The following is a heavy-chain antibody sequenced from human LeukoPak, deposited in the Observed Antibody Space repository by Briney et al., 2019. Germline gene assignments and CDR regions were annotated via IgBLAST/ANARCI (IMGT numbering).Heavy chain of an antibody. CDR1: GYTFANSL. CDR3: ARRGYSGYEDY. V-gene: IGHV1-46*01. CDR2: INPSGGST. D-gene: IGHD5-12*01. J-gene: IGHJ4*02. Sequence: ASVKVSCKASGYTFANSLIHWVRQAPGQGLGWMGTINPSGGSTRYAQKFQGRVTMTSDTSTSTVYMELSSLTSEDTALFYCARRGYSGYEDYWGQGTLVTVSS.